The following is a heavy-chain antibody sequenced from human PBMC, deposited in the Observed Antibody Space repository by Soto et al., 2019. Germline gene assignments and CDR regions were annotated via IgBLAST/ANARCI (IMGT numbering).Heavy chain of an antibody. CDR3: ARALYDILTGYYSWFDP. D-gene: IGHD3-9*01. Sequence: ASVKVSCKASGYTFTGYYMHWVRQAPGQGLEWMGWINPNSGGTNYAQKFQGWVTMTRDTSISTAYMELSRLRSDDTAVYYCARALYDILTGYYSWFDPWGQGTLVTVSS. V-gene: IGHV1-2*04. CDR2: INPNSGGT. CDR1: GYTFTGYY. J-gene: IGHJ5*02.